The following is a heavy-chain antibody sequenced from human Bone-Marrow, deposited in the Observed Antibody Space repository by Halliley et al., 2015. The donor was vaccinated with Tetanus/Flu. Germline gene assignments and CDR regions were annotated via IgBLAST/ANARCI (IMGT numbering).Heavy chain of an antibody. CDR3: ARILPSMVATGY. CDR1: GGSMDVYY. V-gene: IGHV4-59*01. CDR2: VFYSGNT. Sequence: TLSLTCVVSGGSMDVYYWTWIRQPPGKGLEWIGNVFYSGNTNYNPSLKSRVTMSVDRSKDQFSLRLTSLTGADAAVYYCARILPSMVATGYWGQGIRVTVSS. D-gene: IGHD5-12*01. J-gene: IGHJ4*02.